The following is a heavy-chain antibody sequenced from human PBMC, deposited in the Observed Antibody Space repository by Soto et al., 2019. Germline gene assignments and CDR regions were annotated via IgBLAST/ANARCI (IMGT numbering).Heavy chain of an antibody. Sequence: SLRLSCSASGFTFSSYAMHWVRQAPGKGPEYVSAISSNGGSTYYADSVKGRFTISRDNSKNTLYLQMSSLRAEDTAVYYCVHYCSSTSCPAGYFDYWGQGTLVTVSS. CDR3: VHYCSSTSCPAGYFDY. CDR1: GFTFSSYA. CDR2: ISSNGGST. V-gene: IGHV3-64D*06. D-gene: IGHD2-2*01. J-gene: IGHJ4*02.